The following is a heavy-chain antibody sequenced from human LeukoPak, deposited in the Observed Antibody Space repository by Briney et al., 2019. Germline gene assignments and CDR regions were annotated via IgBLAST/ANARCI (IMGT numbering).Heavy chain of an antibody. D-gene: IGHD3-22*01. Sequence: ASVKVSCKASGYTFTSYGISWVRQAPGQGLEWMGWISAYNGNTNYARKLQGRVTMTTDTSMSTAYMELRSLRSDDTAVYYCARVRYYYDSSGLLDYWGQGTLVTVSS. CDR1: GYTFTSYG. CDR3: ARVRYYYDSSGLLDY. V-gene: IGHV1-18*01. CDR2: ISAYNGNT. J-gene: IGHJ4*02.